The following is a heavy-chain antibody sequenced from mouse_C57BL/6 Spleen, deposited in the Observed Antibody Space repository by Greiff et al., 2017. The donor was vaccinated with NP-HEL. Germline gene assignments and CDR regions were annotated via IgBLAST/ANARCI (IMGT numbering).Heavy chain of an antibody. CDR2: IYPGDGDT. Sequence: QVHVKQSGPELVKPGASVKISCKASGYAFSSSWMNWVKQRPGKGLEWIGRIYPGDGDTNYNGKFKGKATLTADKSSSRAYMQRSSLTSEDSAVFFCASEGAYYGPFAYWGQGTLVTVSA. CDR3: ASEGAYYGPFAY. J-gene: IGHJ3*01. CDR1: GYAFSSSW. D-gene: IGHD1-1*01. V-gene: IGHV1-82*01.